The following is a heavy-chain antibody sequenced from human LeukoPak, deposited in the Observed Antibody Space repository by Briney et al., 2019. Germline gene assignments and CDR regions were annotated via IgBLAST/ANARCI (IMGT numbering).Heavy chain of an antibody. CDR1: GGSISSSSYY. CDR2: IYYNGST. Sequence: PSETLSLTCTVSGGSISSSSYYWGWIRQPPGKGLEWIGSIYYNGSTYYNPSLKSRVTISVDTSKNQFSLKLSSVTAADTAVYYCARFSVVRGVIIRFDPWGQGTLVTVSS. J-gene: IGHJ5*02. D-gene: IGHD3-10*01. V-gene: IGHV4-39*01. CDR3: ARFSVVRGVIIRFDP.